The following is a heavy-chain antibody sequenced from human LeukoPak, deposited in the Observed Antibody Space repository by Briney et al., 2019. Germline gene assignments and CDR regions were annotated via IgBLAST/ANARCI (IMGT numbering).Heavy chain of an antibody. CDR1: GGSISSGSYY. Sequence: SETLSLTCTVSGGSISSGSYYWSWIRQPAGKGLEWIGRIYTSGSTNYNPSLKSRVTISVDTSKNQFSLKLSSVTAADTAVYYCARDIGVVPADGGWFDPWGQGTLVTVSS. J-gene: IGHJ5*02. CDR3: ARDIGVVPADGGWFDP. V-gene: IGHV4-61*02. CDR2: IYTSGST. D-gene: IGHD2-2*01.